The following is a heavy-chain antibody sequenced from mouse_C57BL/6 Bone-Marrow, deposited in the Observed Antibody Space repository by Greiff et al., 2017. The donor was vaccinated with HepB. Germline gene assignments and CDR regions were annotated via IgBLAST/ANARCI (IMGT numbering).Heavy chain of an antibody. CDR2: IHPSDSDT. V-gene: IGHV1-74*01. J-gene: IGHJ2*01. CDR3: SIYLKYIAAYYENFDY. Sequence: QVQLQQPGAELVKPGASVKVSCKASGYTFTSYWMHWVKQRPGQGLEWIGRIHPSDSDTNYNQKFKGKATLTVDKSSSTAYMQLSSLTSEDSAVYYCSIYLKYIAAYYENFDYWGQGTTLTVSS. D-gene: IGHD1-1*02. CDR1: GYTFTSYW.